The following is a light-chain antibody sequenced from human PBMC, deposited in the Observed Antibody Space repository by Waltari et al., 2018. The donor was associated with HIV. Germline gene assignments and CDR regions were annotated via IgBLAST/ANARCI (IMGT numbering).Light chain of an antibody. CDR1: QSVSRNF. V-gene: IGKV3-20*01. Sequence: EIVLKQSPGTLSLSPGERATLSCRASQSVSRNFLAWYHQKPGQAPRLLIYGASTRAPGIPDRFSGTGSGTDFTLTISRLEPEDFGVFYCQQYGSSREYTFGQGTKLEIK. CDR2: GAS. J-gene: IGKJ2*01. CDR3: QQYGSSREYT.